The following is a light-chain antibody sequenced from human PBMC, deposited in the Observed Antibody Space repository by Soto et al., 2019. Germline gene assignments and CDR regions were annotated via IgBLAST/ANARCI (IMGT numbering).Light chain of an antibody. Sequence: QSVLTQPPSVSGAPGQRVTISCTGSSSNIGAGYDVHWYQQLPGTAPKLLIYGNSNRPSGVPDRFSGSKSGNTASLTISDLQTEDEADYYCCSNAGRPDVFGTGTKVTVL. J-gene: IGLJ1*01. V-gene: IGLV1-40*01. CDR3: CSNAGRPDV. CDR1: SSNIGAGYD. CDR2: GNS.